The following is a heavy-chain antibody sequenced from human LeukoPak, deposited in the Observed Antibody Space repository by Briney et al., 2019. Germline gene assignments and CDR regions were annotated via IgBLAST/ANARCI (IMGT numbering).Heavy chain of an antibody. Sequence: SETLSLTCTVSGGSISSYYRSWIRQPAGKGLEWIGRIYTSGSTNYNPSLKSRVTISVDKSKNQFSLKLSSVTAADTAVYYCAREVEDWLPFDYWGQGTLVTVSS. CDR3: AREVEDWLPFDY. J-gene: IGHJ4*02. V-gene: IGHV4-4*07. CDR2: IYTSGST. D-gene: IGHD3/OR15-3a*01. CDR1: GGSISSYY.